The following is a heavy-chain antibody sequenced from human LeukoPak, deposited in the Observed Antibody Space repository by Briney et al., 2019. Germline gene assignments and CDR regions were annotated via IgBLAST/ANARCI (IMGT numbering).Heavy chain of an antibody. CDR2: ISTSSSTI. CDR1: GFTFSNEN. V-gene: IGHV3-48*02. CDR3: ARDNSYAFDY. J-gene: IGHJ4*02. Sequence: GGSLRLSCAASGFTFSNENMHWVRQAPGKGLEWISYISTSSSTIYYTDSVRGRFTISRDNAKNSLYLQMNSLRDEDTAVYYCARDNSYAFDYWGQGTLVTVS. D-gene: IGHD3-16*01.